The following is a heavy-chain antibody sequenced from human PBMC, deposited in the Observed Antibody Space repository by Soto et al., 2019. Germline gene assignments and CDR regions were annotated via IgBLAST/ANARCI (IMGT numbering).Heavy chain of an antibody. J-gene: IGHJ4*02. CDR1: GFTFSNYW. V-gene: IGHV3-74*03. Sequence: GGSLRLSCAASGFTFSNYWMHWVRQAPGKGLVRVSRIIGDGTTTAYADSVKGRFTISRDNARNTLYLQMNSLRAEDTAVYYCAKVRRYSGYEYFDYWGQGALVTVS. CDR3: AKVRRYSGYEYFDY. D-gene: IGHD5-12*01. CDR2: IIGDGTTT.